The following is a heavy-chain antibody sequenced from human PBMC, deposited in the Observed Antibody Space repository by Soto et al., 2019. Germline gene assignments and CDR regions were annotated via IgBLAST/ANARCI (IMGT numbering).Heavy chain of an antibody. V-gene: IGHV3-48*02. CDR1: GFTFSTYS. CDR2: ISDNTSVI. CDR3: ARDPDAYGSKGICSGPYFDY. D-gene: IGHD2-8*01. Sequence: PGGSLRLSCAASGFTFSTYSINWVRQAPGEGLEWISYISDNTSVIYYADAVKGRFTISRDNAKNSLYLQMNSLRDEDTAVYYCARDPDAYGSKGICSGPYFDYWGQGTLVTVSS. J-gene: IGHJ4*02.